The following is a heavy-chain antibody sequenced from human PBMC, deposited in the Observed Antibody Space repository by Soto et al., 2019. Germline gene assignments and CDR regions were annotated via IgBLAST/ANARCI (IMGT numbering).Heavy chain of an antibody. V-gene: IGHV4-61*08. J-gene: IGHJ4*02. D-gene: IGHD1-26*01. Sequence: SETLSLTCTVSGGSISSGDYYWIWIRQHPGKGLEWIGYIYYSGRTNYNPSLKSRVTISVDTSKNQFSLKLSSVTAADTAVYYCARIREGIVGAIDYWGQGTLVTVSS. CDR3: ARIREGIVGAIDY. CDR2: IYYSGRT. CDR1: GGSISSGDYY.